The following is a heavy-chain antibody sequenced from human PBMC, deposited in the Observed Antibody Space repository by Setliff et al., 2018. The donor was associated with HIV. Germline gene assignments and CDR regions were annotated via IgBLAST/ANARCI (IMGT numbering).Heavy chain of an antibody. CDR2: MYYSGNT. CDR3: ARGTYYYETSGYHYDKAWAGTCFDY. V-gene: IGHV4-39*07. Sequence: SETLSLTCIVSGGSISSSSSYWGWIRLPPGKGLEWIGSMYYSGNTYYNPSLKSRVTISLDKSKNQFSLKLTSVTAADTAVYYCARGTYYYETSGYHYDKAWAGTCFDYWGQGTLVTVSS. D-gene: IGHD3-22*01. J-gene: IGHJ4*02. CDR1: GGSISSSSSY.